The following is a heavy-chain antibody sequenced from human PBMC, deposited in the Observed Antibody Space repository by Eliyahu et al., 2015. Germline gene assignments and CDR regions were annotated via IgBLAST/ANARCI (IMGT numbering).Heavy chain of an antibody. Sequence: QVQLQQWGAGLLKPSETLSLTCAVYGASFSAYYWSWIRQPPGKGLEWIGEISHSGSTNYNPSLKSRVTISVDTSKNQFSLKLSSVTAADTAVYYCARNSGYCSSTSCFASAYYYYYMDVWGKGTTVTVSS. J-gene: IGHJ6*03. CDR2: ISHSGST. D-gene: IGHD2-2*01. CDR1: GASFSAYY. V-gene: IGHV4-34*01. CDR3: ARNSGYCSSTSCFASAYYYYYMDV.